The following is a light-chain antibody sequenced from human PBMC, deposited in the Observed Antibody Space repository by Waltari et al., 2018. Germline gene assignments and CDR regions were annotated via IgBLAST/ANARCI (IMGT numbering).Light chain of an antibody. CDR1: NSTIGTYSL. Sequence: QSALTQPASVPGSPGPSITISCTGRNSTIGTYSLVSWFQHRPAKAPNLIIYEVSQRPSGVSVRFSGSKSGNTASLTISGLQAEDEADYYCCSYAGSVPYVFGTGTTVTVL. J-gene: IGLJ1*01. CDR2: EVS. V-gene: IGLV2-23*02. CDR3: CSYAGSVPYV.